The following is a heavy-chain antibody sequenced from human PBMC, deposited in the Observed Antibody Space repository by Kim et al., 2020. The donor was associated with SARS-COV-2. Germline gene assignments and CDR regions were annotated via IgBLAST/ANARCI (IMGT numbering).Heavy chain of an antibody. J-gene: IGHJ1*01. CDR3: AKIRGEVGATYEYFQH. CDR1: GFTFSSYA. CDR2: ISGSGGST. Sequence: GGSLRLSCAASGFTFSSYAMSWVRQAPGKGLEWVSAISGSGGSTYYADSVKGRFTISRDNSKNTLYLQMNSLRAEDTAVYYCAKIRGEVGATYEYFQHWGQGTLVTVSS. D-gene: IGHD1-26*01. V-gene: IGHV3-23*01.